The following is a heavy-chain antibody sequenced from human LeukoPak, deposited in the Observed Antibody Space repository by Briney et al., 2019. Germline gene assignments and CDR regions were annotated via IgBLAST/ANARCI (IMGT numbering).Heavy chain of an antibody. D-gene: IGHD3-16*01. V-gene: IGHV3-23*01. CDR2: ISESGGST. J-gene: IGHJ4*02. CDR1: GFTFSSYA. CDR3: ARVGDYFDY. Sequence: GGSLRLPCAASGFTFSSYAMSWVRQGPGKGLEWVSGISESGGSTYYADSVKGRFTIFRDNSKNSLYLQMNSLRAEDTAVYYCARVGDYFDYWGQGTLVTVSS.